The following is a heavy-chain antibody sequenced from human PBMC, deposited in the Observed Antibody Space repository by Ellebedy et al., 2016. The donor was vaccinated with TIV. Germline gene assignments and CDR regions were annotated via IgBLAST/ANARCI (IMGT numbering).Heavy chain of an antibody. J-gene: IGHJ4*02. Sequence: SQTLSLTCAISGDSVSRNRATWNWIRQSPSRGLEWLGRTYYRSKWFNEYAVAVRGRITINTDTVKNQFSLQLHSVTPEDTAVYYCARRGAVGAANTLDYWGQGALVTISS. CDR3: ARRGAVGAANTLDY. D-gene: IGHD1-26*01. CDR1: GDSVSRNRAT. CDR2: TYYRSKWFN. V-gene: IGHV6-1*01.